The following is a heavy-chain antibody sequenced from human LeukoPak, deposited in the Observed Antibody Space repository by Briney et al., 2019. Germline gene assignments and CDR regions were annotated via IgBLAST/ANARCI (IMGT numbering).Heavy chain of an antibody. J-gene: IGHJ4*02. CDR3: ARDPYDYVWGSYRYTGPFDY. D-gene: IGHD3-16*02. V-gene: IGHV3-74*01. Sequence: GGSLRLSCSASGFTFSSYWMHWVRQAPGKGLVWVSRINSDGSSTSYADSVKGRFTISRDNAKNTLYLQMNSLRAEDTAVYYRARDPYDYVWGSYRYTGPFDYWGQGTLVTVSS. CDR2: INSDGSST. CDR1: GFTFSSYW.